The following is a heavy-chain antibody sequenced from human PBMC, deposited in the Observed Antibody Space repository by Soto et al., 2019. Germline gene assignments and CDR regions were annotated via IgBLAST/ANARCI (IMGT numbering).Heavy chain of an antibody. CDR2: INAGNGNT. V-gene: IGHV1-3*01. CDR3: ARVREGYCNCGSCYSYAFDI. D-gene: IGHD2-15*01. Sequence: ASVKVSCKASGYTFTSYAMHWVRQAPGQRLEWMGWINAGNGNTKYSQKFQGRVTITRDTSASTAYMELSSLRSEDTAVYYCARVREGYCNCGSCYSYAFDIWGQGTIVTVSS. J-gene: IGHJ3*02. CDR1: GYTFTSYA.